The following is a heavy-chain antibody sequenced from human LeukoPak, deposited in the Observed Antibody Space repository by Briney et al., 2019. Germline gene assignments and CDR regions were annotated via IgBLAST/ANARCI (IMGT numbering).Heavy chain of an antibody. CDR3: ARLLGAANKDYFDY. J-gene: IGHJ4*02. D-gene: IGHD6-13*01. CDR2: IAYDGST. Sequence: SETLSLTCSVSGGSITSISYYWGWIRQPPGKGLEWIGSIAYDGSTHYNPSLKSRVTISEDTSENQFSLRLSSVTAADTAVYFCARLLGAANKDYFDYWGQGTLVTVSS. CDR1: GGSITSISYY. V-gene: IGHV4-39*01.